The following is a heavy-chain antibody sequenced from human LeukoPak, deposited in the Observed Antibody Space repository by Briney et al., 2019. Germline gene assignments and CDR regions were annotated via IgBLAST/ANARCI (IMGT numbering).Heavy chain of an antibody. CDR2: ISYDGSNK. J-gene: IGHJ4*02. CDR1: GFTFSSYG. V-gene: IGHV3-30*18. D-gene: IGHD3-10*01. Sequence: GGSLRPSCAASGFTFSSYGMHWVRQAPGKGLEWVAVISYDGSNKYYADSVKGRFTISRDNSKNTLYLQMNSLRAEDTAVYYCAKGPLGLASITMVRGVIAYVDYWGQGTLVTVSS. CDR3: AKGPLGLASITMVRGVIAYVDY.